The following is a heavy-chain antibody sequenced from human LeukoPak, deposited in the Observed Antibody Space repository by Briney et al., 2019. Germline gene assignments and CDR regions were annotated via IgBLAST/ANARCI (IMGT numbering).Heavy chain of an antibody. V-gene: IGHV4-34*01. J-gene: IGHJ4*02. CDR3: ARHAFATVVTPGIDY. CDR2: INHSGST. D-gene: IGHD4-23*01. CDR1: GGSFSGYY. Sequence: PSETLSLTCAVYGGSFSGYYWSWIRQPPGKGLEWIGEINHSGSTNYNPSLKSRVTISVDTSKNQFSLKLSSVTAADTAVYYCARHAFATVVTPGIDYWGQGTLVTVSS.